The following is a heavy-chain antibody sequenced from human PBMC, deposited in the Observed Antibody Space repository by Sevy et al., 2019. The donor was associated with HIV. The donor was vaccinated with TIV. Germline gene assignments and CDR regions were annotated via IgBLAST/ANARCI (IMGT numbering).Heavy chain of an antibody. CDR3: PRAGLEGSPGIVVVVAAIPDAFDI. J-gene: IGHJ3*02. V-gene: IGHV3-23*01. D-gene: IGHD2-15*01. CDR2: ISGSGGST. Sequence: GGCLRLSCAASGFTFSSYAMSWVRQAPGKGLEWVSAISGSGGSTYYADSVKGRFTISRDNSKNTLYLQMNSLRAEDTAVYYCPRAGLEGSPGIVVVVAAIPDAFDIWGQGTMVTVSS. CDR1: GFTFSSYA.